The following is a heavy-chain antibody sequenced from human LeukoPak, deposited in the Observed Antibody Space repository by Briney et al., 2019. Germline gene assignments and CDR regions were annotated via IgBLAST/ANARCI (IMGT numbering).Heavy chain of an antibody. CDR3: ARDWVNWNDGVDY. CDR1: GFTFSDYN. Sequence: GSLRLSCAPSGFTFSDYNMNWVRQAPGKGLEWVSYISSGSVTIYYADSVKGRFTISRDNAKNSLYLQMNSLRAEDTAAYYCARDWVNWNDGVDYWGQGTLVTVSS. D-gene: IGHD1-20*01. V-gene: IGHV3-48*01. J-gene: IGHJ4*02. CDR2: ISSGSVTI.